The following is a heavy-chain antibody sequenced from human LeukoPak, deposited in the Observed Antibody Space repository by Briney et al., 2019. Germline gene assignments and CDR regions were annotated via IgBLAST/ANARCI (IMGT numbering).Heavy chain of an antibody. Sequence: GGSLRLSCAASGFTFSSYAMHWVRQAPGKGLEWVAVISYDGSNKYYADSVKGRFTISRDNSQNTLYLQMNSLRAEDTAVYYCVRDPGVAAAGIFGPDYYYYMDVWGKGTTVTVSS. CDR1: GFTFSSYA. CDR2: ISYDGSNK. D-gene: IGHD6-13*01. CDR3: VRDPGVAAAGIFGPDYYYYMDV. J-gene: IGHJ6*03. V-gene: IGHV3-30*01.